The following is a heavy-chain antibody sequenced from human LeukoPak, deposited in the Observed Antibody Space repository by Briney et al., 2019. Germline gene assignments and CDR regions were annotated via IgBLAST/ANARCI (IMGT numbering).Heavy chain of an antibody. J-gene: IGHJ4*02. Sequence: ASVKVSCKASGYTFTSYGVSWVRQAPGQGLEWMGWISAYNGNTNYAQKLQGRVTMTTDTSTNTVYMHLSSLSSDDTAVYYCARAYYESSAYRHAVYFDYWGQGTLVTVSS. CDR3: ARAYYESSAYRHAVYFDY. CDR2: ISAYNGNT. V-gene: IGHV1-18*01. CDR1: GYTFTSYG. D-gene: IGHD3-22*01.